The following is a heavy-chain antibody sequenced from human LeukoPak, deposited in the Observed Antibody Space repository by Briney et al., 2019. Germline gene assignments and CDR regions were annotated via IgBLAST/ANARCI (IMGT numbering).Heavy chain of an antibody. V-gene: IGHV3-74*01. J-gene: IGHJ5*02. CDR2: INSDGSST. CDR3: ARGLDFWSGVNWFDP. D-gene: IGHD3-3*01. CDR1: GFTFSSYW. Sequence: GGSLRLSCAASGFTFSSYWMHWVRQAPGKGLVWVSRINSDGSSTSYADPVKGRFTISRDNAKNTLYLQVNSLRAEDTAVYYCARGLDFWSGVNWFDPWGQGTLVTVSS.